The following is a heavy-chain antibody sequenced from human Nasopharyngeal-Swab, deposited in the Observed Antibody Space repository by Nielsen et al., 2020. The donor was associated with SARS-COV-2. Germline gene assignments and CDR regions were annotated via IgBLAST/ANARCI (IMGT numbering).Heavy chain of an antibody. J-gene: IGHJ3*02. CDR3: ARDPEGYYYDSSGYPDAFDI. CDR2: ISSSSSTI. CDR1: GFTFSSYS. Sequence: GGSLRLSCAASGFTFSSYSMNWVRQAPGKGLEWVSYISSSSSTIYYADSVKGRFTISRDNAKNSLNLQMNSLRDEDTAVYYCARDPEGYYYDSSGYPDAFDIWGQGTMVTVSS. D-gene: IGHD3-22*01. V-gene: IGHV3-48*02.